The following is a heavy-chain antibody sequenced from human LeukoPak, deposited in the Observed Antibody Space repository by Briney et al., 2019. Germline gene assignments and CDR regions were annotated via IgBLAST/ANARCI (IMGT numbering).Heavy chain of an antibody. Sequence: ASVKVSCKASGGTFSSYTISWVRQAPGQGLEWMGRIIPILGIANYAQKFQGRVTITADKSTSTAYMELSSLGSEDTAVYYCARDGEISLWFDPWGQGTLVTVSS. CDR1: GGTFSSYT. J-gene: IGHJ5*02. D-gene: IGHD7-27*01. CDR3: ARDGEISLWFDP. V-gene: IGHV1-69*04. CDR2: IIPILGIA.